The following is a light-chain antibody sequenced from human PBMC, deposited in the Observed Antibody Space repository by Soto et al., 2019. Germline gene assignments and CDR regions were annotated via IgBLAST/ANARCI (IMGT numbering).Light chain of an antibody. Sequence: DIGMAQSAATLSLAPGERATLSCRASQSISSNVDWYQQKPGQAPRLLIYGASTRPTGIPARFSGGGSETEFTLTISSLQPEDFATYFCQQHNTTPHTFGGGTKVDIK. CDR1: QSISSN. CDR3: QQHNTTPHT. V-gene: IGKV3-15*01. J-gene: IGKJ4*01. CDR2: GAS.